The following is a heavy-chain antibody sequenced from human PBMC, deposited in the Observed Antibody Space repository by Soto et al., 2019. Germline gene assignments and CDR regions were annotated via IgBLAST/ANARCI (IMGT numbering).Heavy chain of an antibody. CDR1: GYTFTSYD. D-gene: IGHD3-3*01. CDR2: MNPNSGNT. V-gene: IGHV1-8*01. Sequence: ASVKVSCKASGYTFTSYDINWVRQATGQGLEWMGWMNPNSGNTGYAQKFQGRVTMTTDTSTSTAYMELRSLRSDDTAVYYCARDHLRFLEWFSVWFDPWGQGTLVTVSS. J-gene: IGHJ5*02. CDR3: ARDHLRFLEWFSVWFDP.